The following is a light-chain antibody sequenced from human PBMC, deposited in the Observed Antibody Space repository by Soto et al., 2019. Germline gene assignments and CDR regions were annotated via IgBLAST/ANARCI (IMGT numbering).Light chain of an antibody. Sequence: EIVLTHSPGTLSLSPGERATLSCRASQSFGGTYLAWYQQKPGQAPRLLIYAASSRATGIPDRFSGSGSGTDFSLTISRLEPEDFAVYYCQQYGNSPPVTFGGGTMVENK. J-gene: IGKJ4*01. CDR2: AAS. V-gene: IGKV3-20*01. CDR3: QQYGNSPPVT. CDR1: QSFGGTY.